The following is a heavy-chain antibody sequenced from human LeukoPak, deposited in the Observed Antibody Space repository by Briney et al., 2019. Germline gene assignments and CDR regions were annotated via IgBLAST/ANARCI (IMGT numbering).Heavy chain of an antibody. CDR2: INPNSGGT. Sequence: GASVKVSCKASGYTFTGYYMHWVRQAPGQGLEWMGGINPNSGGTNYAQKFQGRVTMTRDRSISTAYMDLSRLRSDDTAVYYCAALKSLDYWGQGTLVTVSS. CDR1: GYTFTGYY. J-gene: IGHJ4*02. CDR3: AALKSLDY. V-gene: IGHV1-2*02.